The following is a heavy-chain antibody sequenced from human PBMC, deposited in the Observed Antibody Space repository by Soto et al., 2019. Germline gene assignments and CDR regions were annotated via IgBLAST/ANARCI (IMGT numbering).Heavy chain of an antibody. D-gene: IGHD1-1*01. CDR3: ARWRQRHGGFDY. V-gene: IGHV4-59*01. Sequence: PSETLSLTCSAAGGSMNGYFWSWSRQSPGKGLEWIVYIYYSGSTNYNPSLKSRVTISVDTSKNQFSLNLRSVTAADTAVYYCARWRQRHGGFDYWGQGTLVTVSS. CDR1: GGSMNGYF. J-gene: IGHJ4*02. CDR2: IYYSGST.